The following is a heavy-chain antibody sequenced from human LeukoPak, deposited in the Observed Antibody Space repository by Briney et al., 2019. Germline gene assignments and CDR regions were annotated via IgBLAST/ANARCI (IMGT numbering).Heavy chain of an antibody. CDR3: ASTIAARNWFDP. D-gene: IGHD6-13*01. CDR2: IYHSGST. J-gene: IGHJ5*02. Sequence: SETLSLSCAVSGYPISSGYYWGWIRQPPGKGLEWIGSIYHSGSTYYNPSLKSRVTISVDTSKNQFSLKLSSVTAADTAVYYCASTIAARNWFDPWGQGTLVTVSS. CDR1: GYPISSGYY. V-gene: IGHV4-38-2*01.